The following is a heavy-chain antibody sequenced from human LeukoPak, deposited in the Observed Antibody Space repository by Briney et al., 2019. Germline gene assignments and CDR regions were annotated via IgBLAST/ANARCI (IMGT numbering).Heavy chain of an antibody. CDR2: ISTNTGNP. J-gene: IGHJ3*01. D-gene: IGHD3-22*01. CDR1: GYTFTSYA. CDR3: ARDLRVIVFDF. Sequence: ASVKVSCKASGYTFTSYAMNWVRQAPGQGLEWMGWISTNTGNPTYAQGFTGRFVFSMDTSVSTAYLEISSLKAEDTAVYYCARDLRVIVFDFWGQGTMVTASS. V-gene: IGHV7-4-1*02.